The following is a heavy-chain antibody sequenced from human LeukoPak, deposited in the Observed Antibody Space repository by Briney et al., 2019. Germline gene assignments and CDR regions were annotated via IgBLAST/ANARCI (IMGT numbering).Heavy chain of an antibody. CDR3: AVGSTRMGGYFDY. J-gene: IGHJ4*02. CDR2: ISGSGGST. CDR1: GFTFSSYP. Sequence: GGSLRLSCAASGFTFSSYPMSWVRQAPGKGLEWVSAISGSGGSTYYADSVKGRFTISRDNSKNTLYLQMNSLRAEDTAVYYCAVGSTRMGGYFDYWGQGTLVTVSS. V-gene: IGHV3-23*01. D-gene: IGHD2-2*01.